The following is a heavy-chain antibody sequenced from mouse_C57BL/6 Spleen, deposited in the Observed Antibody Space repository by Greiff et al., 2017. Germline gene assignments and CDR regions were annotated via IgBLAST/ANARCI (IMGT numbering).Heavy chain of an antibody. CDR2: IYPGDGDT. D-gene: IGHD3-2*02. V-gene: IGHV1-80*01. CDR1: GYAFSSYW. CDR3: ARRGRTAQAPFDY. Sequence: VQLKQSGAELVKPGASVKISCKASGYAFSSYWMNWVKQRPGKGLEWIGQIYPGDGDTNYNGKFKGKATLTADKSSSTAYMQLSSLTSEDSAVYFGARRGRTAQAPFDYWGQGTTLTVSS. J-gene: IGHJ2*01.